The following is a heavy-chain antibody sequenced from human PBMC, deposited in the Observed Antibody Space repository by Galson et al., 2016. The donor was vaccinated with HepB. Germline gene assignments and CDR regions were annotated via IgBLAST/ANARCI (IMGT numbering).Heavy chain of an antibody. CDR2: ISAYNGNT. Sequence: SVKVSCKASGYTFTTYGISWVRQAPGQGLEWMGWISAYNGNTNYAQKLQGRVTMTTDTSTSTAYMELRSLRSDDTAVYYCARDPRKIRYQLLEIYYYYYAKDVCRQGTTVTVSS. V-gene: IGHV1-18*01. D-gene: IGHD2-2*01. CDR1: GYTFTTYG. J-gene: IGHJ6*02. CDR3: ARDPRKIRYQLLEIYYYYYAKDV.